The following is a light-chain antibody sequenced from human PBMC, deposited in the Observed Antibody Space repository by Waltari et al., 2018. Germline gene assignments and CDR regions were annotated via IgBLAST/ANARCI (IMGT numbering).Light chain of an antibody. V-gene: IGLV5-45*02. CDR3: MIYYSSAWV. CDR1: SGINVGTYR. Sequence: QAVLTQPSSLSASPGASASLTCTLRSGINVGTYRIYWYQQKPGIPPHYHLRYRSDSDRHQGSGVTSRFSGSKDASDNAGILLISGLQSEDEADYYCMIYYSSAWVFGGGTKLTVL. CDR2: YRSDSDR. J-gene: IGLJ3*02.